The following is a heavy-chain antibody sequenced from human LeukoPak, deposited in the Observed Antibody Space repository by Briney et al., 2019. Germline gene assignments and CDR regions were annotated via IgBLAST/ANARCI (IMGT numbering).Heavy chain of an antibody. Sequence: PGGSLRLSCAASGFTFSNYGMHWVRQAPGKGLEWVAAISYDGSNKNYGDSVKGRFTISRDNSKNTLYLQINSLRAEDTAVYYCSRDPRVLDYWGQGTLVTVSS. CDR1: GFTFSNYG. V-gene: IGHV3-33*05. J-gene: IGHJ4*02. CDR3: SRDPRVLDY. CDR2: ISYDGSNK.